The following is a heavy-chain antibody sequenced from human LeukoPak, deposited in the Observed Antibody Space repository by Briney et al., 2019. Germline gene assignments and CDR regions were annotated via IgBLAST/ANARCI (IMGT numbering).Heavy chain of an antibody. CDR3: ARDYRGRQWCSSTSCGSLGY. J-gene: IGHJ4*02. V-gene: IGHV1-2*02. CDR1: GYTFTVYY. Sequence: AAVKVSCKSSGYTFTVYYMRWVRQAPGQGLEWVGWINPNSGGTNYAQKFQGRVTMTRDTSISTAYMELSRLRSDDTAVYYCARDYRGRQWCSSTSCGSLGYWGQGTLVTVSS. D-gene: IGHD2-2*01. CDR2: INPNSGGT.